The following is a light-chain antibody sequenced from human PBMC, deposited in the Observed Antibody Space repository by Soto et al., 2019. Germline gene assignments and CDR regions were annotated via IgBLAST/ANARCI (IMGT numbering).Light chain of an antibody. J-gene: IGLJ1*01. Sequence: QSVLTQSASVSGSPGQSITISCTGTSSGVGGYNHVSWYQQYPGKVPKLLIYNVSHRPSGVSNRFSGSKSGNTASLTISGLQAEDEADYFCTSSTSGSLYVFGTGTKVTVL. CDR3: TSSTSGSLYV. CDR2: NVS. V-gene: IGLV2-14*03. CDR1: SSGVGGYNH.